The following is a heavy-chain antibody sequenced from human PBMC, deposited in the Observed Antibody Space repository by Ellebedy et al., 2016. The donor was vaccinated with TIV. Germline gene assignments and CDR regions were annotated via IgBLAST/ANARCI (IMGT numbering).Heavy chain of an antibody. Sequence: PGGSLRLSCAASGFTFSIYAMSWVRQAPGKGLEWVSLIRGSGDSTYYADSVKGRFTISRDNSKNTLYVQMNSLRAEDTAVYYCARARIEGGNWFDPWGQGTLVTVSS. CDR1: GFTFSIYA. V-gene: IGHV3-23*01. J-gene: IGHJ5*02. D-gene: IGHD1-26*01. CDR2: IRGSGDST. CDR3: ARARIEGGNWFDP.